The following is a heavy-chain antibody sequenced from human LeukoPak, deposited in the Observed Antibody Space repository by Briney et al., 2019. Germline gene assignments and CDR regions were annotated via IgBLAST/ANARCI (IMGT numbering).Heavy chain of an antibody. CDR1: GFTFSSYA. J-gene: IGHJ4*02. V-gene: IGHV3-23*01. CDR2: ISGSGGST. D-gene: IGHD6-19*01. CDR3: AKAVAGTAWFDY. Sequence: TGGSLRLSCAASGFTFSSYAMSWVRRAPGKGLEWVSAISGSGGSTYYADSVKGRFTISRDNSKNTLYLQMNSLRAEDTAVYYCAKAVAGTAWFDYWGQGTLVTVSS.